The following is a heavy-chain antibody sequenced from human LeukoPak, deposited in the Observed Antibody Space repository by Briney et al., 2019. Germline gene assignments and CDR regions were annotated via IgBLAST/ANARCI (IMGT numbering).Heavy chain of an antibody. Sequence: GESLKISCKISGYYFPNYWIGWVRQTPGKGLEWIGHIFPGDSDIRYSPSFQGHVTISADKSISTAYLQWSSLKASDTAMYYCARSKGFSYANYFDYWGQGTLVTVSS. CDR2: IFPGDSDI. V-gene: IGHV5-51*01. CDR3: ARSKGFSYANYFDY. D-gene: IGHD5-18*01. J-gene: IGHJ4*02. CDR1: GYYFPNYW.